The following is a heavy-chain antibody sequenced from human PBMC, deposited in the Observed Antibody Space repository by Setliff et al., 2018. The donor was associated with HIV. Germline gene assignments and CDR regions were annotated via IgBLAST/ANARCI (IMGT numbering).Heavy chain of an antibody. CDR3: ASTLRYFDWFDAFDI. V-gene: IGHV1-46*01. J-gene: IGHJ3*02. CDR1: GYTFTSYY. CDR2: INPSGGST. Sequence: ASVKVSCKASGYTFTSYYMHWVRQAPGQGLEWMGIINPSGGSTSYAQKFQGRVTMTRDASTSTVYMELSSLRSEDTAVYYCASTLRYFDWFDAFDIWGQGTMVTVSS. D-gene: IGHD3-9*01.